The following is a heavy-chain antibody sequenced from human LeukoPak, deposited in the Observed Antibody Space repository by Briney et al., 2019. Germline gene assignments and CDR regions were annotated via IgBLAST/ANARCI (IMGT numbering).Heavy chain of an antibody. J-gene: IGHJ4*02. Sequence: SQTLSLTCTVSGGSISSGSYYWSWIRQPAGKGLEWLGRIYTSGSTNYNPSLKSRVTISVDTSKNQFSLNLSFVTGADTAVYYCARHYYSSGSFDYWGQGTLVTVSS. V-gene: IGHV4-61*02. CDR3: ARHYYSSGSFDY. CDR1: GGSISSGSYY. CDR2: IYTSGST. D-gene: IGHD3-10*01.